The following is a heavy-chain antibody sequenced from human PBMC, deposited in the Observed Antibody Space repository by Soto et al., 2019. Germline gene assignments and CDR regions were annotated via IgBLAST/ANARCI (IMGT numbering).Heavy chain of an antibody. D-gene: IGHD3-22*01. CDR2: IYYSGST. V-gene: IGHV4-39*01. CDR3: ARHPPLWVVIRSVPGGGFDY. CDR1: GGSISSSSYY. Sequence: PSETLSLTCTVSGGSISSSSYYWGWIRQPPGKGLEWIGSIYYSGSTYYNPSLKSRVTISVDTSKNQFSLKLSSVTAADTAVYYCARHPPLWVVIRSVPGGGFDYWGQGTLVTVSS. J-gene: IGHJ4*02.